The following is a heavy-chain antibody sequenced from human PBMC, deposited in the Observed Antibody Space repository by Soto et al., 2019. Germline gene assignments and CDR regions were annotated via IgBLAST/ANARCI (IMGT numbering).Heavy chain of an antibody. CDR1: CFTFSTVW. CDR2: IKSETDGGTI. D-gene: IGHD6-19*01. J-gene: IGHJ4*01. Sequence: EVQLVESGGGLIKPGGSLRLSCAGSCFTFSTVWMNGVRQAPGKGLEWVVRIKSETDGGTIDYAAPVKGRFTISRDDSNNTLYLQMNSLTTEDTATYYCTPPARKYNSDCYPLYDWGHGTRVTVSS. CDR3: TPPARKYNSDCYPLYD. V-gene: IGHV3-15*07.